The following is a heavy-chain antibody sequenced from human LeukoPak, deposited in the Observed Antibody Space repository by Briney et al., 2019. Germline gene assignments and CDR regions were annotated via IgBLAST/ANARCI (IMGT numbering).Heavy chain of an antibody. CDR3: ARHGSVWSFDY. V-gene: IGHV4-59*08. J-gene: IGHJ4*02. D-gene: IGHD6-19*01. CDR2: ISYSGST. CDR1: GGSISGYY. Sequence: PSETLSLTCTVSGGSISGYYWSWIRQPPGKGLEWIGYISYSGSTNYNPSLKSRVSISVDTSKNQFSLNLNSVTAADTAVYYCARHGSVWSFDYWGQGTLVTVSS.